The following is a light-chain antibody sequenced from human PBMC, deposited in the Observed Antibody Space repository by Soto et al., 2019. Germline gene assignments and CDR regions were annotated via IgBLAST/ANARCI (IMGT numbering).Light chain of an antibody. CDR2: AAS. V-gene: IGKV1-39*01. CDR1: QSISKY. Sequence: DIQMTQSPSSLSASVGDRVTITCRARQSISKYLNWYQQKPGKAPNLLIYAASSLRSGVPSRFSCSGSGTDFTLTISSLQPEDFATYYCQQSNSSPTLTCGGGTKVEIK. CDR3: QQSNSSPTLT. J-gene: IGKJ4*01.